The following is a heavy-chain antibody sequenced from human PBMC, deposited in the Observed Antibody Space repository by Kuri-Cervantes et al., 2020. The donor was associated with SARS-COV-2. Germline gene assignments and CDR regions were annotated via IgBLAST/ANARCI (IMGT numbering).Heavy chain of an antibody. D-gene: IGHD2-15*01. CDR1: GFTFSSYP. CDR2: ISSNGGST. V-gene: IGHV3-64*02. Sequence: GGSLRLSCAASGFTFSSYPMYWVRQAPGKGLEYVSEISSNGGSTYYADSVKGRFTISRDNSKNTLYLQMNSLRAEDTAVYYCAREGSQDAFDIWGQGTMVTVSS. CDR3: AREGSQDAFDI. J-gene: IGHJ3*02.